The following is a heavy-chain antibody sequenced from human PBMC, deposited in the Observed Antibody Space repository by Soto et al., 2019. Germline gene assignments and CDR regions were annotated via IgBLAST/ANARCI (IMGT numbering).Heavy chain of an antibody. CDR2: TYFSAST. CDR1: GGSLSRGGYY. D-gene: IGHD3-10*01. J-gene: IGHJ4*02. V-gene: IGHV4-31*03. CDR3: AREARGYGSGTLGFDL. Sequence: QAQLQESGPGLVKPSQTLSLTCTVSGGSLSRGGYYWNWIRQHPGKGLEWIGYTYFSASTYYHPSLKSRVTLSIDTSKNQFSLKLSSVTAADTAVYYCAREARGYGSGTLGFDLWGQGTLVTVSS.